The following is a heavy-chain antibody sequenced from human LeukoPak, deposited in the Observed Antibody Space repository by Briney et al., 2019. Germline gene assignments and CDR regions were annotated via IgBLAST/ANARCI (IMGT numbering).Heavy chain of an antibody. V-gene: IGHV1-2*02. CDR1: GYTFTGYY. CDR2: INPNSGGT. D-gene: IGHD2-15*01. Sequence: GASVKVSCKASGYTFTGYYIHWVRQAPGQGLEWMGWINPNSGGTNYAQKFQGRVTMTRDTSISTAYMELSRLRSDDTAVYYCARGGRRDNYYYYYMDVWGKGTTVTVSS. CDR3: ARGGRRDNYYYYYMDV. J-gene: IGHJ6*03.